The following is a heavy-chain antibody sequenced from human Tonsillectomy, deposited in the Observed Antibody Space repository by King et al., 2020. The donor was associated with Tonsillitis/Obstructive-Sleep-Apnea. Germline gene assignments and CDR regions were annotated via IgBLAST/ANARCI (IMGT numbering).Heavy chain of an antibody. CDR1: GFTVSSNY. Sequence: VQLVESGGGLIQPGGSLRLSCAASGFTVSSNYMSWVRQAPGKGLEWVSVIYSGGSTYYADSVKGRFTISRDNSKNTLYLQMNSLRPEDTAVYYCALSPVTTAWFDYWGQGTLLTVSS. D-gene: IGHD4-17*01. CDR3: ALSPVTTAWFDY. CDR2: IYSGGST. V-gene: IGHV3-53*01. J-gene: IGHJ4*02.